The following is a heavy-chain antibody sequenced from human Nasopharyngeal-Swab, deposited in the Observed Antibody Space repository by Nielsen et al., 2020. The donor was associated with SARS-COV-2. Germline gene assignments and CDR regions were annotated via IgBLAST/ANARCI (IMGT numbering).Heavy chain of an antibody. CDR3: ARDLGNDAFDI. CDR1: GFTFSTYS. D-gene: IGHD1-26*01. J-gene: IGHJ3*02. CDR2: ISSGGITI. V-gene: IGHV3-48*01. Sequence: GGSLRLSCAASGFTFSTYSMNWVRQAPVKGLEWVSYISSGGITISYADSVKGRFTISRDNAKNSLYLQMNSLRVEDTAMYYCARDLGNDAFDIWGQGTMVTVSS.